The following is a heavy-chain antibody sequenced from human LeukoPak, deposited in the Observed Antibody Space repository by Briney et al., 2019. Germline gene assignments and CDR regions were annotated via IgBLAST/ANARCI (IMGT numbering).Heavy chain of an antibody. CDR1: GFTFSASY. CDR2: ISGNSGDT. Sequence: GGSLRLSCVASGFTFSASYMTWVRQPPGKGLEWLSYISGNSGDTNYADSVKDRFTVSRDNAKNSLYLQMNSLRVEDTAVYYCARDPRTVRIWGQGTLVTVSS. V-gene: IGHV3-11*06. CDR3: ARDPRTVRI. D-gene: IGHD3/OR15-3a*01. J-gene: IGHJ4*02.